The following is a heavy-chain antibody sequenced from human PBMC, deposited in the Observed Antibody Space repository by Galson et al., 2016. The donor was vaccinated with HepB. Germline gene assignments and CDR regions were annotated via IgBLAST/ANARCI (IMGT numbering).Heavy chain of an antibody. V-gene: IGHV4-30-4*01. CDR3: ARETQLLYGMDV. D-gene: IGHD5-18*01. CDR1: GGSISSGDYY. CDR2: IYYSGRT. J-gene: IGHJ6*02. Sequence: TLSLTCTVHGGSISSGDYYWSWIRQPPGKGLEWIGYIYYSGRTHSPPSLQRRVPLSLAPSPNQFSLKLNSVTAADTAVYYCARETQLLYGMDVWGQGTTLTVSS.